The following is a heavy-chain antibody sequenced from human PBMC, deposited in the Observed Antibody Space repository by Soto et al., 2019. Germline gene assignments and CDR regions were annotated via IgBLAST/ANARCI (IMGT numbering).Heavy chain of an antibody. Sequence: SETLSLTCAVYGGSFSGYYWSWIRQPPGKGLEWIGEINHSGSTNYNPSLKSRVTISVDTSKNQFSLKLSSVTAADTAVYYCARATYYYGSGSHYYYYMDVWGKGTTVTVSS. J-gene: IGHJ6*03. V-gene: IGHV4-34*01. CDR1: GGSFSGYY. D-gene: IGHD3-10*01. CDR3: ARATYYYGSGSHYYYYMDV. CDR2: INHSGST.